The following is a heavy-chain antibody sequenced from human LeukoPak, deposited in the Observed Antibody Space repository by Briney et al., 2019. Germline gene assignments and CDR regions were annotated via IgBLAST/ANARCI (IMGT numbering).Heavy chain of an antibody. Sequence: GGSLRLSCLASGITFNRYAMHWVRQSPGKGLEWVAVISYDGGSKDHAGSVKGRVTISRDNSKNTLYLQMNSLRVVDTAVYYCARGGTEIYYRYYGMDVWGQGTTVTVSS. CDR2: ISYDGGSK. CDR3: ARGGTEIYYRYYGMDV. D-gene: IGHD3-22*01. CDR1: GITFNRYA. V-gene: IGHV3-30*04. J-gene: IGHJ6*02.